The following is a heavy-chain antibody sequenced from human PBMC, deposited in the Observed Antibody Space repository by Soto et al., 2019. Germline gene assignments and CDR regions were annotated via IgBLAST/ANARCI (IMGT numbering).Heavy chain of an antibody. Sequence: QVQLVQSGAEVKKPGSSVKVSCKASGGTFSSYAISWVRQAPGQGLEWMGGIIPIFGTATYAQKFQGRVTITADESTSTAYMELSSLRSEDTAVYYCARVLTVAARPYYYGMDVWGQGTTVTVSS. CDR1: GGTFSSYA. V-gene: IGHV1-69*12. J-gene: IGHJ6*02. CDR3: ARVLTVAARPYYYGMDV. D-gene: IGHD6-6*01. CDR2: IIPIFGTA.